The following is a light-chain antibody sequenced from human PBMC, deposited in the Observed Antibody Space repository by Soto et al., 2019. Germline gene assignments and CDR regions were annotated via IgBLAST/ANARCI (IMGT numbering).Light chain of an antibody. J-gene: IGKJ3*01. CDR3: MQALQSPVT. CDR1: QSLLHSNGYNY. V-gene: IGKV2-28*01. CDR2: LGS. Sequence: DIVMTQSPLSLPVTPGEPASISCRSSQSLLHSNGYNYLDWYLQKPGQSPQLLIYLGSSRDSGVPDSFSGSGSGTDFTLKISCVEAGEVGVYYCMQALQSPVTFCPGTKVDIK.